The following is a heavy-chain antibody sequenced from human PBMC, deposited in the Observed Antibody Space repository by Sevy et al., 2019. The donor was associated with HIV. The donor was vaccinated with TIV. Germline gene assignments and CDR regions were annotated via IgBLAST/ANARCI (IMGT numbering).Heavy chain of an antibody. Sequence: GGSLRLSCAASGFTFSKYWMSWVRQAPGKGLEWVANINQDGSEKYYVDSVKGRFTISRDNGKNSLYLQMHSLRAEDTAVYYCARETGSSHFDYWGQGTLVTVSS. V-gene: IGHV3-7*01. J-gene: IGHJ4*02. CDR3: ARETGSSHFDY. D-gene: IGHD3-10*01. CDR1: GFTFSKYW. CDR2: INQDGSEK.